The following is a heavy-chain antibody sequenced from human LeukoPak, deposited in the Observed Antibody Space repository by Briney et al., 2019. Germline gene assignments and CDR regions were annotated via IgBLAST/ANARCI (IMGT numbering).Heavy chain of an antibody. D-gene: IGHD3-10*01. J-gene: IGHJ5*02. CDR2: IWYDGSNK. CDR3: ARAGHYYGSGSHIPGHWFDP. CDR1: GFTFSSYG. Sequence: GGSLRLSCAASGFTFSSYGMHWVRQAPGKGPEWVAVIWYDGSNKYYADSVKGRFTISRDNSKNTLYLQMNSLRAEDTAVYYCARAGHYYGSGSHIPGHWFDPWGQGTLVTVSS. V-gene: IGHV3-33*01.